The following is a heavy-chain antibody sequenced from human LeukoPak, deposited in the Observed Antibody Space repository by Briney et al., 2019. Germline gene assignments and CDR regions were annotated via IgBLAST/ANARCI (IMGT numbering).Heavy chain of an antibody. D-gene: IGHD1-14*01. V-gene: IGHV3-7*01. CDR1: GFTFSGHW. J-gene: IGHJ4*02. Sequence: GGSLRLSCAASGFTFSGHWMSWVRQAPGKGLEWVANINQGGSDKYYVDSVKGRFTISRDNADNLLYLQMNSLRGEDTAVYHCTRDRSRAEDDWGQGTLVTVSS. CDR2: INQGGSDK. CDR3: TRDRSRAEDD.